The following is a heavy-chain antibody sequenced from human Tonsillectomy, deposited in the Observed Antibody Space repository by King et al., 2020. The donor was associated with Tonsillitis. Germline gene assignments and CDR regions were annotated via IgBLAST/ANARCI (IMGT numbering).Heavy chain of an antibody. J-gene: IGHJ4*02. CDR2: INPNSGGT. CDR1: GYPFTGYY. V-gene: IGHV1-2*02. D-gene: IGHD3-3*01. Sequence: VPLVASGAEVKTPGASVKVSCKASGYPFTGYYMHWVRQAPGQGLEWMGWINPNSGGTNYAQKFQGRVTMTRDTSISTAYMELSRLRSDDTAVYYCARASDFWSGYSNFDYWGQGTLVTVSS. CDR3: ARASDFWSGYSNFDY.